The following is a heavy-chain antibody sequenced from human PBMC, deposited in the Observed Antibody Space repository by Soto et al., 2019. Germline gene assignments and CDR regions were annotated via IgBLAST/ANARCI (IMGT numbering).Heavy chain of an antibody. CDR3: ARYCSSTSCYAGRGFDY. D-gene: IGHD2-2*01. CDR1: GGTFSSYT. Sequence: QVQLVQSGAEVKKPGSSVKVSCKASGGTFSSYTISWVRQAPGQGLEWMGRIIPILGIANYAQKFQGRVTITADKSQSTAYMELGSLRSEDRAVYYCARYCSSTSCYAGRGFDYGGQGPLVTVSS. J-gene: IGHJ4*02. V-gene: IGHV1-69*02. CDR2: IIPILGIA.